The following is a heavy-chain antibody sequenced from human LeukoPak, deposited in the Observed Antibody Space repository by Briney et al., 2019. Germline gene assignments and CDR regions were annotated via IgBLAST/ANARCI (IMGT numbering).Heavy chain of an antibody. V-gene: IGHV4-30-2*01. CDR1: GGSISSGGYY. J-gene: IGHJ4*02. D-gene: IGHD1-26*01. CDR2: IYHSGST. CDR3: ARGGQGALKD. Sequence: SQTLSLTCTVSGGSISSGGYYWRWIRQHPGKGLEWIGYIYHSGSTYYNPSLKSRVTISVDRSKNQFSLKLSSVTAADTAAYYCARGGQGALKDWGQGTLVTVSS.